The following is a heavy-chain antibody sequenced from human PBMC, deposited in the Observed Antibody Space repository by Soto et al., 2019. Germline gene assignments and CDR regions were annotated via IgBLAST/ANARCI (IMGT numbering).Heavy chain of an antibody. Sequence: SETLSLTCTVSGGSISSYYWSWIRQPAGKGLEWIGRIYTSGSTNYNPSLKSRVTMSVDTSKNQFSLKLSSVTAADTAVYYCARACSSNNCYDVFDYWGQGTLVTVSS. J-gene: IGHJ4*02. CDR1: GGSISSYY. CDR2: IYTSGST. D-gene: IGHD2-2*01. CDR3: ARACSSNNCYDVFDY. V-gene: IGHV4-4*07.